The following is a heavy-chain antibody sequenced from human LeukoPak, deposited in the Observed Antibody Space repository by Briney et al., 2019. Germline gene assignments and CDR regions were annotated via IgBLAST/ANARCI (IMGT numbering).Heavy chain of an antibody. CDR2: ISGSGGST. CDR1: GFTFSSYW. Sequence: PGGSLRLSCAASGFTFSSYWMHWDRQAPGRGLEWVSAISGSGGSTYYADSVKGRLTISRDNSRNTLYLQINSLRAEDTAVYYCAKGPKYDFWSGTRDYYFDYWGQGTLVTVPS. V-gene: IGHV3-23*01. J-gene: IGHJ4*02. CDR3: AKGPKYDFWSGTRDYYFDY. D-gene: IGHD3-3*01.